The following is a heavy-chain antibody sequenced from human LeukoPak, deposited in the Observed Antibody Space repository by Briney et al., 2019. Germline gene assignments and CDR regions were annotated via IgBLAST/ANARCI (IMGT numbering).Heavy chain of an antibody. Sequence: GGSLRLSCAASGFTFSNYAMRWVRQAPGKGLEWVSALSGSGVTTYYADSVKGRFTISRDNSRSTLYLQMNSLRADDTAVCYCAKGVQRFDYWGQGTLVTVPS. CDR3: AKGVQRFDY. J-gene: IGHJ4*02. CDR2: LSGSGVTT. D-gene: IGHD1-1*01. CDR1: GFTFSNYA. V-gene: IGHV3-23*01.